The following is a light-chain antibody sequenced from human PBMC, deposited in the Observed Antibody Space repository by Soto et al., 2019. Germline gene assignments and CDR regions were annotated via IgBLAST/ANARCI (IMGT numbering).Light chain of an antibody. CDR1: QSVRNC. Sequence: IQVTQSPSTLSASIGDRVTITCRASQSVRNCLAWYQHKPEKAPKLLIYDPSSLESGVPSRFSGSGSGTEFTLTMSSLKTADFDTYYCQHYNSFPGTCGQGFKVEIK. V-gene: IGKV1-5*01. CDR3: QHYNSFPGT. J-gene: IGKJ1*01. CDR2: DPS.